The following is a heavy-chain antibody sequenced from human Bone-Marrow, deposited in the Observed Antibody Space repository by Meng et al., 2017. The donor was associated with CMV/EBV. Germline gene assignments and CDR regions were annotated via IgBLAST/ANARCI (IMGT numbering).Heavy chain of an antibody. V-gene: IGHV3-48*04. CDR2: ISSTSSTI. D-gene: IGHD3-9*01. Sequence: GGSLRLSCAASGFTFGTFPMSWVRQAPGKGLDWISYISSTSSTIYYADSVKGRVTISRDNAKNSLYLQMNSLRAEDTAVYYCARHFSTGNSMAYWGQGTLVTVSS. CDR3: ARHFSTGNSMAY. CDR1: GFTFGTFP. J-gene: IGHJ4*02.